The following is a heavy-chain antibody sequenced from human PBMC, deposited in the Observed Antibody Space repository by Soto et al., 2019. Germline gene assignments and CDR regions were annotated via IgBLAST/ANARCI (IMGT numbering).Heavy chain of an antibody. D-gene: IGHD2-21*02. CDR2: ISYDGSNK. Sequence: QVQLVESGGGVVQPGRSLRLSCAASGFTFSSYAMHWVRQAPGKGLEWVAVISYDGSNKYYADSVKGRFTIPRDNSKNTLYLQMNSLRAEDTAVYYCAREVIVLVTAPAFDIWGQGTMVTVSS. CDR3: AREVIVLVTAPAFDI. J-gene: IGHJ3*02. V-gene: IGHV3-30-3*01. CDR1: GFTFSSYA.